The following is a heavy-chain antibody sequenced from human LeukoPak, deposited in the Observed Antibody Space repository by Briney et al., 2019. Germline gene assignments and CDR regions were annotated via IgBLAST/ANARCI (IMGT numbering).Heavy chain of an antibody. CDR3: ARQWLNYYFDY. V-gene: IGHV4-39*07. CDR2: IYYSGGT. J-gene: IGHJ4*02. Sequence: SETLSLTCTVSGGPISSSSYYWGWIRQPPGKGLEWIGSIYYSGGTYYNPSLKSRVTISVDRSKNQFSLKLSSVTAADTAVYYCARQWLNYYFDYWGQGTLVTVSS. CDR1: GGPISSSSYY. D-gene: IGHD6-19*01.